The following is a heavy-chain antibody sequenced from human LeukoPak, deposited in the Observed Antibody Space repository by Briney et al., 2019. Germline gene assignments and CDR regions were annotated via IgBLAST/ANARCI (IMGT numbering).Heavy chain of an antibody. CDR1: GGSFSGYY. J-gene: IGHJ4*02. CDR2: INHSGST. D-gene: IGHD2-2*01. V-gene: IGHV4-34*01. Sequence: SETLSLTCAVYGGSFSGYYWSWIRQPLGTGLEWIGEINHSGSTNDNPSLKSRVTISVDTSKNQFSLKLSSVTAADTAVYYCARAVSTSYYFDYWGQGTLVTVSS. CDR3: ARAVSTSYYFDY.